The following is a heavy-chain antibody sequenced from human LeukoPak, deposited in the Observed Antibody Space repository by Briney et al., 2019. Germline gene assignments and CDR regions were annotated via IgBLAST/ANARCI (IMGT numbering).Heavy chain of an antibody. CDR1: GGSISSYY. V-gene: IGHV4-4*07. CDR3: ARDGLVPVRGSYYGMDV. D-gene: IGHD3-10*01. J-gene: IGHJ6*02. CDR2: IYTSGST. Sequence: PSETLSLTRTVSGGSISSYYWSWIRQPAGKGLEWIGRIYTSGSTNYNPSLKSRVTMSVDTSKNQFSLKLSSVTAADTAVYYCARDGLVPVRGSYYGMDVWGQGTTVTVSS.